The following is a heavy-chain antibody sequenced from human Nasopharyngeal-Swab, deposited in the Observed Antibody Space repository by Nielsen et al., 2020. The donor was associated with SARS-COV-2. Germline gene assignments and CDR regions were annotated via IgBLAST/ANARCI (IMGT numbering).Heavy chain of an antibody. CDR2: INHSGST. D-gene: IGHD3-3*01. V-gene: IGHV4-34*01. Sequence: GMGMVWFGEINHSGSTNYNPSLKSRVTISVDTSKNQFSLKLSSVTAADTAVYYCARGAPNYDLWSGYYYYYGMDVWGQGTTVTVSS. J-gene: IGHJ6*02. CDR3: ARGAPNYDLWSGYYYYYGMDV.